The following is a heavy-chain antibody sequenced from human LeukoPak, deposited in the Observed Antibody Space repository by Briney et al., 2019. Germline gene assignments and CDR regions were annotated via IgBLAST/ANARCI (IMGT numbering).Heavy chain of an antibody. V-gene: IGHV3-43*01. J-gene: IGHJ4*02. D-gene: IGHD6-13*01. CDR1: GFTFDDYT. CDR3: AKDNAGVAAAADDYYFDY. CDR2: ISWDGGST. Sequence: GGSLRLSCAASGFTFDDYTVHWVRQAPGKGLEWVSLISWDGGSTYYADSVKGRFTISRDNSKNSLYLQMNSLRTEDTALYYCAKDNAGVAAAADDYYFDYWGQGTLVTVSS.